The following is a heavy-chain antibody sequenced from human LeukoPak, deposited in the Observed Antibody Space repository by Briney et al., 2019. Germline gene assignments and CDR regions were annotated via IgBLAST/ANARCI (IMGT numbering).Heavy chain of an antibody. J-gene: IGHJ4*02. V-gene: IGHV1-8*01. Sequence: GASVKVSCKASGDTFTSYDINWVRQATGQGLEWMGWMNPNSGNTGYAQKFQGRVTMTRNTSISTAYMELSSLRSEDTAVYYCARPYYDSSGSDYWGQGTLVTVSS. D-gene: IGHD3-22*01. CDR2: MNPNSGNT. CDR1: GDTFTSYD. CDR3: ARPYYDSSGSDY.